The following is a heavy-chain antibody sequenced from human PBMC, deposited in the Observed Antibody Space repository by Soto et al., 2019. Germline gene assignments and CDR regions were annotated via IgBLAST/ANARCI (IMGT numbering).Heavy chain of an antibody. CDR3: ARGGSSYYYYYVDG. D-gene: IGHD6-6*01. CDR1: GYTFTGDA. CDR2: INAGSGDT. V-gene: IGHV1-3*01. Sequence: ASVKVSCKASGYTFTGDAIYWVRQAPGQSLEWMGWINAGSGDTKYSQKFQGRVTITRDTSASTAYMELSSLRSEDTAVYYCARGGSSYYYYYVDGWGKGTTVTVSS. J-gene: IGHJ6*03.